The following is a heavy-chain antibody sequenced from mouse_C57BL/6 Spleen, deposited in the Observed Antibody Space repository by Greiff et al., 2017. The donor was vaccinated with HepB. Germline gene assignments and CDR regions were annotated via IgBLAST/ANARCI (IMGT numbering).Heavy chain of an antibody. CDR2: ISGGGGNT. CDR3: ARVDYNYYAMDY. D-gene: IGHD2-4*01. Sequence: EVKLMESGGGLVKPGGSLKLSCAASGFTFSSYTMSWVRQTPEKRLEWVATISGGGGNTYYPDSVKGRFTISRDNAKNTLYLQMSSLRSEDTALYYCARVDYNYYAMDYWGQGTSVTVSS. CDR1: GFTFSSYT. J-gene: IGHJ4*01. V-gene: IGHV5-9*01.